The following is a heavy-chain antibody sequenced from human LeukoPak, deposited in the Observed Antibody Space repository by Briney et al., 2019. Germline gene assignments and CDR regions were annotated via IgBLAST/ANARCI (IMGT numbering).Heavy chain of an antibody. V-gene: IGHV4-61*01. CDR1: GGSVSSGSYY. J-gene: IGHJ4*02. CDR3: ARGPIAAAGTDY. Sequence: PSETLSLTCTVSGGSVSSGSYYWSWIRQPPGKGLEWIGYIYYSGSTNYNPSLKSRVTILVDTSKNQFSLKLSSVTAADTAVYYCARGPIAAAGTDYWGQGTLVTVSS. CDR2: IYYSGST. D-gene: IGHD6-13*01.